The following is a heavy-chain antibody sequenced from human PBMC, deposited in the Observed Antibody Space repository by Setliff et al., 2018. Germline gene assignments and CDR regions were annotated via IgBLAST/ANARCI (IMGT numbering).Heavy chain of an antibody. J-gene: IGHJ3*02. V-gene: IGHV1-2*04. D-gene: IGHD3-22*01. Sequence: ASVKVSCKASGYTFTGYYMHWVRQAPGQGLEWMGWINPNSGGTNYAQKFQGWVTMTRDTSISTAYMELSRLRSDDTTVYYCARSRDGGNSSGYSGAFDIWGQGTMVTVSS. CDR3: ARSRDGGNSSGYSGAFDI. CDR1: GYTFTGYY. CDR2: INPNSGGT.